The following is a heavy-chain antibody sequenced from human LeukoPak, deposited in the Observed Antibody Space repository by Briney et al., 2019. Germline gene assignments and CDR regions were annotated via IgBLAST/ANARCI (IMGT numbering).Heavy chain of an antibody. CDR2: ISGSGGST. CDR3: AKAGLRYYDSSGYYA. Sequence: GGSLRLSCAASGFTFSSYAMSWVRQAPGKGLEWVSAISGSGGSTYYADSVKGRFTISRDNSKNTLYLQMNSLRAEDTAVYYCAKAGLRYYDSSGYYAWGQGTLVTVSS. J-gene: IGHJ5*02. CDR1: GFTFSSYA. V-gene: IGHV3-23*01. D-gene: IGHD3-22*01.